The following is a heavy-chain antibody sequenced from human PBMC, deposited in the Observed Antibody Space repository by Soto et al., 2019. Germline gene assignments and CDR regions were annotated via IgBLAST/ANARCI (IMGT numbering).Heavy chain of an antibody. Sequence: ASVKVSFKASGYTFTSYDINWVRQATGQGLEWMGCMNPNSGNTVYAQKFQGRVTMTRNTSISTAYMELSSLRSEDTAVYYCARGYSSGWSYYYYGMDVWGRGTTVTVSS. CDR1: GYTFTSYD. CDR2: MNPNSGNT. CDR3: ARGYSSGWSYYYYGMDV. J-gene: IGHJ6*02. D-gene: IGHD6-19*01. V-gene: IGHV1-8*01.